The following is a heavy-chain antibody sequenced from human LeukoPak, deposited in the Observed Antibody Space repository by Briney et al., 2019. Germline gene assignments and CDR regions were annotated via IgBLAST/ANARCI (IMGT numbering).Heavy chain of an antibody. V-gene: IGHV1-2*02. CDR1: GYTFTGYY. Sequence: GASVKVSCKASGYTFTGYYMHWVRQAPGQGLEWMGWINPNSGGTNYAQKFQGRVTMTRDTSISTAYMELSRLRSDDTAVYYCARVPSRAVAGTISLDYWGQGTLVTVSS. CDR3: ARVPSRAVAGTISLDY. D-gene: IGHD6-19*01. J-gene: IGHJ4*02. CDR2: INPNSGGT.